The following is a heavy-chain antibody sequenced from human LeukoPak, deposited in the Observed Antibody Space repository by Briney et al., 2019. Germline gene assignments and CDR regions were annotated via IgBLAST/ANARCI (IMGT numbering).Heavy chain of an antibody. CDR2: ISAYNGNT. CDR3: ARAGSSMVRGVIPDY. CDR1: GYTFTSYG. Sequence: ASVKVSCKASGYTFTSYGISWVRQAPGQGLEWKGWISAYNGNTNYAQKLQGRVTMTTDTSTSTAYMELRSLRSDDTAVYYCARAGSSMVRGVIPDYWGQGTLVTVSS. V-gene: IGHV1-18*01. J-gene: IGHJ4*02. D-gene: IGHD3-10*01.